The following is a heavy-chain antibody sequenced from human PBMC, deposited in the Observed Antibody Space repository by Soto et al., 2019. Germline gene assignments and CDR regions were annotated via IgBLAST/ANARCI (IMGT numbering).Heavy chain of an antibody. CDR3: ARGSSSWYGPGYYYYGMDV. CDR1: GYSFTSYW. CDR2: IYPGDSDT. D-gene: IGHD6-13*01. V-gene: IGHV5-51*01. J-gene: IGHJ6*02. Sequence: PGESLKISCKGSGYSFTSYWIGWVRQMPGKGLEWMGIIYPGDSDTRYSPSFQGQVTISADKSISTAYLQWSSLKASDTAMYYCARGSSSWYGPGYYYYGMDVLGQGTTVTVSS.